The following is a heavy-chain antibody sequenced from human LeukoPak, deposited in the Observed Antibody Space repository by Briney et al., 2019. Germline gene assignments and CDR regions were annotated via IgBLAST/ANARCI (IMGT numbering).Heavy chain of an antibody. D-gene: IGHD6-13*01. J-gene: IGHJ4*02. CDR3: ATFRWAVGFEY. Sequence: SETLSLTCAVYGGSFISGYYWIFIRQTPEKGLEWIGEIHHSGSTNYNPNYNPSLKSRVTISLDTSKNQVSLKLNSVTAADTALYYCATFRWAVGFEYWGQGTLVTVSS. V-gene: IGHV4-34*01. CDR1: GGSFISGYY. CDR2: IHHSGST.